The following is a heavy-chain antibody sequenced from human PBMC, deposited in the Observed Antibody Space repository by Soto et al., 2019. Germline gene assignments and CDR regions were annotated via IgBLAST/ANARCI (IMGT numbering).Heavy chain of an antibody. CDR1: GYTFTSYA. CDR2: INAGNGNT. Sequence: ASVKVSCKASGYTFTSYAMHWVRQAPGQRLEWMGWINAGNGNTKYSQKFQGRVTITRDTSASTAYMELSSLRSEDTAVYYCARDGAPHRYCSGDSCYFPWFDPWGQGTLVTVSS. D-gene: IGHD2-15*01. CDR3: ARDGAPHRYCSGDSCYFPWFDP. J-gene: IGHJ5*02. V-gene: IGHV1-3*01.